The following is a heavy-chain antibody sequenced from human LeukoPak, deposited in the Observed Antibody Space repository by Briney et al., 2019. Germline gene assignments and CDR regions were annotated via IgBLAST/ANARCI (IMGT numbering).Heavy chain of an antibody. CDR1: RFSFSDYT. CDR3: AIDPNWGTHS. J-gene: IGHJ4*02. CDR2: IRHSGVDS. Sequence: GGSLRLSCAASRFSFSDYTMSWVRQLPGKGLEWVSGIRHSGVDSSYADSVRGRFTISRDNSKNALYLQMNSLRVEDTAVYYCAIDPNWGTHSWGQGVLVTVSS. D-gene: IGHD7-27*01. V-gene: IGHV3-23*01.